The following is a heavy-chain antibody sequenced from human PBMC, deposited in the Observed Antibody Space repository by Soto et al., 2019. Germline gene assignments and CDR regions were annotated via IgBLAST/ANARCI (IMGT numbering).Heavy chain of an antibody. J-gene: IGHJ6*02. Sequence: ASVKVSCKASGYTFTSYYMHWVRQAPGQGLEWMGIINPSGGSTSYAQKFQGRVTMTRDTSTSTVYMELSSLRSEDTAVYYCAGDTYYYGSGSYLPVGGVSTDVWGQGTTVTVSS. CDR2: INPSGGST. V-gene: IGHV1-46*01. CDR1: GYTFTSYY. CDR3: AGDTYYYGSGSYLPVGGVSTDV. D-gene: IGHD3-10*01.